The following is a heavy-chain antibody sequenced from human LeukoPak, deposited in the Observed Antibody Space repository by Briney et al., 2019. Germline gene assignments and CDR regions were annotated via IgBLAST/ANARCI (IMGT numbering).Heavy chain of an antibody. Sequence: GASVKVSCKASGGTLSNNVVSWVRQAPGQGLEWMGDIIPVFGTTNYAQKFQGRVTISADRSTSTAYMEVSSLKSEDTAVYYCATKNFGDLYHHDDPFNMWGQGTTVTVSS. CDR3: ATKNFGDLYHHDDPFNM. V-gene: IGHV1-69*06. J-gene: IGHJ3*02. CDR1: GGTLSNNV. D-gene: IGHD3-10*01. CDR2: IIPVFGTT.